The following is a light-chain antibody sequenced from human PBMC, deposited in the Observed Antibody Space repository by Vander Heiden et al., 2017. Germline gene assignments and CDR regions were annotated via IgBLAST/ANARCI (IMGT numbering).Light chain of an antibody. CDR1: QSVSIN. Sequence: EIVMTQSPVTLSVSPGEGATLSCRASQSVSINLAWYQQKPGQAPRRLIYGTSARATGIPARFSGSGSGTEFTLTISSLLSEDFAIYYCQQYYNWPWTFGHGTKVEIK. J-gene: IGKJ1*01. CDR2: GTS. V-gene: IGKV3-15*01. CDR3: QQYYNWPWT.